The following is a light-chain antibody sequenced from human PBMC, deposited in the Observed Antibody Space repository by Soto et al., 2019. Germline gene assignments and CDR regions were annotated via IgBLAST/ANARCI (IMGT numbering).Light chain of an antibody. V-gene: IGKV1-39*01. CDR3: QHTYNPPFT. Sequence: DIQMTQAPSSLSVSVGDRVTITCRASQSISRYVNWYQQKPRKAPRLLIFAASSLQGGVPSRFSGSGSGTDFTLTISSLQPEDFATYYCQHTYNPPFTFGPGTKVDIK. J-gene: IGKJ3*01. CDR1: QSISRY. CDR2: AAS.